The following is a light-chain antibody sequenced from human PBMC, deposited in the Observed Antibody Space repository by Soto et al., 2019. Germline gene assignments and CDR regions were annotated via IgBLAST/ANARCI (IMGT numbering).Light chain of an antibody. CDR2: KAS. CDR1: QTISSW. V-gene: IGKV1-5*03. J-gene: IGKJ1*01. CDR3: QHYNSYSEA. Sequence: SVGDRVTITCRASQTISSWLAWYQQKPGKSPKLLIYKASTLKSGVPSRFSGSGSGTEFTLTISSLQPDDFATYYCQHYNSYSEAFGQGTKVDNK.